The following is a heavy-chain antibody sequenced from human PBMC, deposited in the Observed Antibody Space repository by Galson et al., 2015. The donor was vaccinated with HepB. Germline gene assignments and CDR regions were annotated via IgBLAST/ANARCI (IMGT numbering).Heavy chain of an antibody. CDR1: GFTFDDYA. CDR3: AKDSDRGDSSGRGYYFDY. J-gene: IGHJ4*02. Sequence: SLRLSCAASGFTFDDYAMHWVRQAPGKGLEWVSLISWDGGSTYYADSVKGRFTISRDNSKNSLYLQMNSLRAEDTALYYCAKDSDRGDSSGRGYYFDYWGQGTLVTVSS. V-gene: IGHV3-43D*03. D-gene: IGHD6-19*01. CDR2: ISWDGGST.